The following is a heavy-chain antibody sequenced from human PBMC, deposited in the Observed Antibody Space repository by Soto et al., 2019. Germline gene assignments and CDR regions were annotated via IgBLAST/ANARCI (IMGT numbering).Heavy chain of an antibody. CDR3: AINWNPNPYYYYGMDV. Sequence: EVQLVETGGGLIQPGGSLRLSCAASGFTVSSNYMSWVRQAPGKGLEWVSVIYSGGSTYYADSVKGRFTISRDNSKNTLYLQMNSLRAEDTAVYYCAINWNPNPYYYYGMDVWGQGTTVTVSS. CDR2: IYSGGST. V-gene: IGHV3-53*02. CDR1: GFTVSSNY. D-gene: IGHD1-20*01. J-gene: IGHJ6*02.